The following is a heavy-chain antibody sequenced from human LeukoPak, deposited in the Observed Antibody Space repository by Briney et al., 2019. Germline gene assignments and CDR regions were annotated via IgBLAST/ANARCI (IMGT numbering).Heavy chain of an antibody. CDR1: GGTFSSYA. V-gene: IGHV1-69*10. CDR3: AKVGLIVVVVAATY. J-gene: IGHJ4*02. D-gene: IGHD2-15*01. CDR2: IIPMFDIT. Sequence: SVKVSCKASGGTFSSYAISWVRQAPGQGLEWMGGIIPMFDITNYAQKFQGRVTIIADKSTSTAYMELSSLRAEDTAVYYCAKVGLIVVVVAATYWGQGTLVTISS.